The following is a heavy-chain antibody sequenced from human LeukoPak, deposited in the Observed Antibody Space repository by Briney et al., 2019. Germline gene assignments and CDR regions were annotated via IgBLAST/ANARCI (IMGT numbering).Heavy chain of an antibody. CDR1: GGSFSGYY. CDR2: INHSGST. V-gene: IGHV4-34*01. CDR3: ARRVLGTYNWFDP. J-gene: IGHJ5*02. D-gene: IGHD1-14*01. Sequence: SETLSLTCAVYGGSFSGYYWSWIRQPPGKGLEWIGEINHSGSTNYNPSLKSRVTISVDTFKNQFSLKLSSVTAADTAVYYCARRVLGTYNWFDPWGQGTLVTVSS.